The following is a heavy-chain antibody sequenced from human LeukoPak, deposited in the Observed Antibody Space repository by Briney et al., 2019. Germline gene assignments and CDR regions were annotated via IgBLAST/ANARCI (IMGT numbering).Heavy chain of an antibody. V-gene: IGHV1-8*01. CDR1: GYTFTSYD. CDR2: MNPNSGNT. D-gene: IGHD2-2*01. J-gene: IGHJ5*02. CDR3: ARGRCIWGCCSSTNWFDP. Sequence: ASVKVSCKASGYTFTSYDINWVRQATGQGLEWMGWMNPNSGNTGYAQKFQGRVTMTRNTSISTAYMELSSLRSEDTAVYYCARGRCIWGCCSSTNWFDPWGQGTLVTVSS.